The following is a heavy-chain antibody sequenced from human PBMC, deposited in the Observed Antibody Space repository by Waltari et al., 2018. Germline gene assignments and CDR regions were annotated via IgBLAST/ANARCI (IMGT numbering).Heavy chain of an antibody. CDR1: GFSVGVYM. Sequence: ARLEESGGGSVQVGGSLSLSCRMSGFSVGVYMFHWPRQVPGKGLGWVALINGDGDKAFSAESVKGLFTISNDKRTNSLFLQMDSLRRDDTGFYFCAKQLYCGDNCYGNYFDYLGQGTLVTVSS. D-gene: IGHD2-21*01. J-gene: IGHJ4*02. CDR2: INGDGDKA. V-gene: IGHV3-43*01. CDR3: AKQLYCGDNCYGNYFDY.